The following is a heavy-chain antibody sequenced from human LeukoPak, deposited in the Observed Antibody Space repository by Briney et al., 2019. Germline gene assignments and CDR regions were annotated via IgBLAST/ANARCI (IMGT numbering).Heavy chain of an antibody. V-gene: IGHV5-51*01. J-gene: IGHJ4*02. CDR3: ARFDDENCSGGSCYLFDY. CDR2: IYPGDSDT. Sequence: GESLKISCQGSGYSFTSYWIGWVRQMPGKGLEWMGIIYPGDSDTRYSPSFQGQVTISADKSISTAYLQWSSLKASDTAMYYCARFDDENCSGGSCYLFDYWGQGTLVTVSS. D-gene: IGHD2-15*01. CDR1: GYSFTSYW.